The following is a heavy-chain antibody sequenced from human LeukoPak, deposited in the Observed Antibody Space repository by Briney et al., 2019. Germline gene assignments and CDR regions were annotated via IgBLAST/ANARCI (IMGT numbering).Heavy chain of an antibody. Sequence: GGSLRLSCTASGLIFSDHAMHWVRQAPGKGLDWVAVTSFDGRDQFYADSVKGRFTISRDDSKNILYLQLSSPRVEDTAMYYCATQPCSGGRCFLLHWGQGTLVTVSS. CDR2: TSFDGRDQ. CDR1: GLIFSDHA. CDR3: ATQPCSGGRCFLLH. J-gene: IGHJ4*02. D-gene: IGHD2-15*01. V-gene: IGHV3-30*03.